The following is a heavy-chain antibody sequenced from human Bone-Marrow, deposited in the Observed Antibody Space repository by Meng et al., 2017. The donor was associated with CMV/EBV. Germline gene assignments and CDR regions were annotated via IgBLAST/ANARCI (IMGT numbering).Heavy chain of an antibody. J-gene: IGHJ6*02. CDR1: GFTFSSYG. CDR3: AKDRGDVWSGYYFMSYGMDV. Sequence: GESLKISCAASGFTFSSYGMHWVRQAPGKGLEWVAVIWYDGSNKYYADSVKGRFTISRDNSKNTLYLQMNSLRAEDTAVYYCAKDRGDVWSGYYFMSYGMDVWGQGTTVTVSS. CDR2: IWYDGSNK. D-gene: IGHD3-3*01. V-gene: IGHV3-33*06.